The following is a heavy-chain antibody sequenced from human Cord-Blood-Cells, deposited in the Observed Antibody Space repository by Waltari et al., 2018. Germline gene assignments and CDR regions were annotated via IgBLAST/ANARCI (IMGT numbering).Heavy chain of an antibody. CDR2: FDPEEGET. CDR3: ATNNRPGDLGYYGMDV. V-gene: IGHV1-24*01. CDR1: GYTLTELA. J-gene: IGHJ6*02. Sequence: QVQLVQSGAEVKKPGASVKVSCKVSGYTLTELAMPWVRQAPGKGFEWMGGFDPEEGETLYAQKFQGRFTMTEDTSTDTAYMELSSLRSEDTAVYYCATNNRPGDLGYYGMDVWGQGTTVTVSS. D-gene: IGHD7-27*01.